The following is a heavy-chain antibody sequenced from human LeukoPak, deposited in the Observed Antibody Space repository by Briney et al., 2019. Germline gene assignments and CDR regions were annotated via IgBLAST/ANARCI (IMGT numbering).Heavy chain of an antibody. J-gene: IGHJ4*02. D-gene: IGHD3-22*01. V-gene: IGHV4-61*02. CDR3: ARAGYDSSGYYYFFDY. CDR1: GGSISSGSYY. Sequence: PSQTLSLTCTVSGGSISSGSYYWSWIRQPAGKGLEWIGRIYTRGSANYNPSLKNRVIISVDTSKNQFSLKLSSVTAADTAVYYCARAGYDSSGYYYFFDYWGQGTLVTGSS. CDR2: IYTRGSA.